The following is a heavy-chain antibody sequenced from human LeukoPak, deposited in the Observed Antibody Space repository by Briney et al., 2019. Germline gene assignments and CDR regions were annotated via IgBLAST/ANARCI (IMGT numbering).Heavy chain of an antibody. CDR2: INPNSGGT. V-gene: IGHV1-2*02. CDR3: ARDRRDIVLMVYAQDAFDI. CDR1: GYTFTGYY. Sequence: ASVKVSCKASGYTFTGYYMHWVRQAPGQGLEWMGWINPNSGGTNYAQKLQGRVTMTTDTSTSTAYMELRSLRSDDTAVYYCARDRRDIVLMVYAQDAFDIWGQGTMVTVSS. J-gene: IGHJ3*02. D-gene: IGHD2-8*01.